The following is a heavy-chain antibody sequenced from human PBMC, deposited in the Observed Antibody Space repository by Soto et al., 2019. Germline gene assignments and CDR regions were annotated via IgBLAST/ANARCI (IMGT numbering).Heavy chain of an antibody. CDR2: IYDSGSA. Sequence: QVQLQESGPGLVKPSQTLSLTCTVSGGSISSGAYYWSWIRQHPGKGLEWIGYIYDSGSAYYNPSLKSRVTISVDTSNNQFSLKLSSVTAADTAVYYCASPAAEAVTTGNWYFDLWGRGTLVTVSS. J-gene: IGHJ2*01. CDR3: ASPAAEAVTTGNWYFDL. CDR1: GGSISSGAYY. V-gene: IGHV4-31*03. D-gene: IGHD4-17*01.